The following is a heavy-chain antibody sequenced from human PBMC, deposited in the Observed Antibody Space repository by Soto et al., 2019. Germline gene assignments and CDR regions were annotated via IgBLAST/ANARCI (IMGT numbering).Heavy chain of an antibody. J-gene: IGHJ4*02. V-gene: IGHV1-69*13. CDR2: IIPIFGTA. Sequence: ASVKVSCKASGGTFSSYAISWVRQAPGQGLEWMGGIIPIFGTANYAQKFQGRVTITADESTSTAYMELSSLRSEDTAVYYCASSKIDSSGYYYRRFDYWGQGTLVTVSS. CDR3: ASSKIDSSGYYYRRFDY. CDR1: GGTFSSYA. D-gene: IGHD3-22*01.